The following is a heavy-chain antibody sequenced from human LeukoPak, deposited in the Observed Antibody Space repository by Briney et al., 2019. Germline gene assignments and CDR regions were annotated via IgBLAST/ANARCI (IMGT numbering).Heavy chain of an antibody. J-gene: IGHJ4*02. CDR1: GFTFSSYS. CDR3: ARVIREQWLVPDDY. V-gene: IGHV3-21*01. Sequence: SGGSLRLSCAASGFTFSSYSMNWVRQAPGKGLEWVSSISSSSSYIYYADSVKGRFTISRDNAKNSLYLQMNSLRAEDTAVYYCARVIREQWLVPDDYWGQGTLVTVSS. D-gene: IGHD6-19*01. CDR2: ISSSSSYI.